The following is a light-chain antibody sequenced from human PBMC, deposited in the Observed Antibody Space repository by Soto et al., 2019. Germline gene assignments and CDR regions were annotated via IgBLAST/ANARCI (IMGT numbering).Light chain of an antibody. CDR2: YDS. CDR1: NNGSKR. J-gene: IGLJ1*01. V-gene: IGLV3-21*04. CDR3: QVWDITTDHYV. Sequence: SYELTQPPSVSVAPEKTARLTCSGDNNGSKRVHWYRQKPGQAPVLVIYYDSDRPSGIPERFSGSNSGNTATLTINRVEAGDEADYYCQVWDITTDHYVFGTGTKLTVL.